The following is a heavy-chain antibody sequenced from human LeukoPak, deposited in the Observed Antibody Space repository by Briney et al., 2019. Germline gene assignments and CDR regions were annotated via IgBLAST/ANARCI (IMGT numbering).Heavy chain of an antibody. V-gene: IGHV3-48*03. J-gene: IGHJ6*04. CDR2: ISSSGSTI. Sequence: GSLRLSCAASGFTFSSYEMNWVRQAPGKGLEWVSYISSSGSTIYYADSVKGRFTISRDYAKNSLYLQMNSLRAEDTAVYYCAELGITMIGGVWGKGTTVTISS. CDR3: AELGITMIGGV. D-gene: IGHD3-10*02. CDR1: GFTFSSYE.